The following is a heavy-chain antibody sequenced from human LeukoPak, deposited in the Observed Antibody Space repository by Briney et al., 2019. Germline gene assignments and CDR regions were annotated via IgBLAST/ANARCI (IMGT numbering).Heavy chain of an antibody. J-gene: IGHJ6*03. V-gene: IGHV3-21*01. Sequence: GGSLRLSCAASGFTFSSYSMNWVRQAPGKGLEWVSSISSSSSYIYYADSVKGRFTISRDNAKNSLYLQMNSLRAEDTAVYYCARDLRLQGAMDVRGKGTTVTVSS. CDR3: ARDLRLQGAMDV. CDR1: GFTFSSYS. CDR2: ISSSSSYI. D-gene: IGHD5-24*01.